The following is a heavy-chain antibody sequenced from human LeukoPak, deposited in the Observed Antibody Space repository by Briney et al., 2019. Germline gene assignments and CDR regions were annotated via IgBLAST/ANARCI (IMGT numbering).Heavy chain of an antibody. D-gene: IGHD6-19*01. J-gene: IGHJ2*01. Sequence: SETLSLTCTVSGGSISSGGYYWSWIRQHPGKGLEWIGYIYYSGSTYYNPSLKSRVTISVDTSKNQFSLKLSSVTAADTAVYYCARGQGLYSSGWSHYWYFDLWGRGTLVTVSS. CDR3: ARGQGLYSSGWSHYWYFDL. V-gene: IGHV4-31*03. CDR2: IYYSGST. CDR1: GGSISSGGYY.